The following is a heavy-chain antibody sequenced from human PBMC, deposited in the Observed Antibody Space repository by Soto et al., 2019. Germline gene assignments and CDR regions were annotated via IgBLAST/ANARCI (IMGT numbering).Heavy chain of an antibody. Sequence: PGGSLRLSCVASGFTFSDYWMHWVRQAPGKGLVWVSAISYNGGGTYYVDSVKGRFTVSRDNSKNTLYLQMNSLRAEDTAVYYCAKGHDSTGYYTYYFDYWGQGTLVTVSS. CDR1: GFTFSDYW. CDR3: AKGHDSTGYYTYYFDY. J-gene: IGHJ4*02. CDR2: ISYNGGGT. D-gene: IGHD3-22*01. V-gene: IGHV3-23*01.